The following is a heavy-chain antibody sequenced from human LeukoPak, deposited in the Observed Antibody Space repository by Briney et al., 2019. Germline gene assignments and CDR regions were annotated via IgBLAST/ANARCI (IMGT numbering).Heavy chain of an antibody. CDR1: GFTFSTYA. CDR2: ISHDGSAK. Sequence: PGGSLRLSCAASGFTFSTYAMQWVRQAQGKGLEWVAVISHDGSAKYYADSVKGRFAISRDNSKNTLFLQMDSLRPEDTAVYYCAKDGPVVPAADYYYYGMDVWGQGTTVTVSS. CDR3: AKDGPVVPAADYYYYGMDV. D-gene: IGHD2-2*01. V-gene: IGHV3-30*09. J-gene: IGHJ6*02.